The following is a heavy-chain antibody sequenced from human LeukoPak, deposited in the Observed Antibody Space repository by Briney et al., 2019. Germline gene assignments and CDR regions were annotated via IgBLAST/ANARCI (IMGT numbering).Heavy chain of an antibody. J-gene: IGHJ4*02. CDR3: ARESGTERYFDY. Sequence: SETLSLTCTVSGGSISSFYWSWIRQPAGKGLEWIGRIYTSGSTNYNPSLKSRITLSVDTSKDQFSLRLTSVTAADTAVYYCARESGTERYFDYWGPGTLVTASS. D-gene: IGHD1-26*01. CDR1: GGSISSFY. CDR2: IYTSGST. V-gene: IGHV4-4*07.